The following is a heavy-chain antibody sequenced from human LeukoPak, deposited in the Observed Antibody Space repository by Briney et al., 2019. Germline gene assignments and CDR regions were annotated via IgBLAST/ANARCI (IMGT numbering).Heavy chain of an antibody. J-gene: IGHJ3*02. D-gene: IGHD1-14*01. CDR2: IYYSGST. CDR1: GGSISSSSYY. V-gene: IGHV4-39*01. Sequence: SETLSLTCTVSGGSISSSSYYWGWIRQPPGKGLEWIGSIYYSGSTYYNPSLKSRVTISVNTSKNQFSLKLSSVTAADTAVYYCARRSHKDRRAAFDIWGQGTMVTVSS. CDR3: ARRSHKDRRAAFDI.